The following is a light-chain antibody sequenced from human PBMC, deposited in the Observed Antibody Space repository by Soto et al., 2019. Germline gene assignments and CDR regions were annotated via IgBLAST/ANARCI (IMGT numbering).Light chain of an antibody. CDR2: DAS. V-gene: IGKV1-5*01. J-gene: IGKJ2*01. CDR1: QSISSW. Sequence: DIQMTQSPSTLSASVGARVNITCRASQSISSWLAWYQQKPGKAPKLLVYDASSLESGVPSRFSGSGSGTEFTLTISSLQPDDFATYYCQQYNSYSSTCGQGTKLEIK. CDR3: QQYNSYSST.